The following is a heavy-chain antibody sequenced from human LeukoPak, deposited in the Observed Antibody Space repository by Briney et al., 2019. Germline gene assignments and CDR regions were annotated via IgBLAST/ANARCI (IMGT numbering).Heavy chain of an antibody. CDR2: ISSSSSYT. V-gene: IGHV3-11*06. CDR1: GFTFSDYY. Sequence: GGSLRLSCAASGFTFSDYYMSWIRQAPGRGLEWVSYISSSSSYTNYADSVKGRFTISRDNAKNSLYLQMNSLRAEDTAVYYCARSGSGSYFDYWGQGTLVTVSS. CDR3: ARSGSGSYFDY. D-gene: IGHD3-10*01. J-gene: IGHJ4*02.